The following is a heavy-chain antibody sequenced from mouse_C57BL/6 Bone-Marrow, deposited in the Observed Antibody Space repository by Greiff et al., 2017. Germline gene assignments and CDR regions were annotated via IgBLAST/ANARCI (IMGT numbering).Heavy chain of an antibody. J-gene: IGHJ4*01. Sequence: VQLLQSGPGLVQPSQSLYISCTASGFTLTSYGVHWVRQSPGKGLEWLGVIWSGGSTDSNEAFISRLSISKDNSKSQIFFKMHSLQADDTAIYYCSSDYDAKDYWGRGTSVTVSS. V-gene: IGHV2-2*01. CDR3: SSDYDAKDY. CDR2: IWSGGST. CDR1: GFTLTSYG.